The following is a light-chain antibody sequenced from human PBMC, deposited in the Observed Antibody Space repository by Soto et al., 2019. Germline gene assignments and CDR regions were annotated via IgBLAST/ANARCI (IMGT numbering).Light chain of an antibody. J-gene: IGKJ4*01. CDR2: AAS. V-gene: IGKV1-39*01. CDR1: QSISSY. CDR3: QQSYISPRT. Sequence: DIQMTQSPSSLSASVGDRVTITCRASQSISSYLNWYQQKPGKAPNLLIYAASSLQSGVPSRFSGSGSGTDLSLTSSSLQPEDFGTYCCQQSYISPRTFGGGTKVE.